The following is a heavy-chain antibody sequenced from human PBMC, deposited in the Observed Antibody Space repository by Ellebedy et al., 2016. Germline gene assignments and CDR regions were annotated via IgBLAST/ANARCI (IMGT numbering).Heavy chain of an antibody. CDR1: GFTFDDYA. V-gene: IGHV3-43D*03. CDR3: AKGSMGHDALDL. D-gene: IGHD5-24*01. J-gene: IGHJ3*01. CDR2: ISWDGGKT. Sequence: GESLKISXAASGFTFDDYAMHWVRQAPGKGLEWVSLISWDGGKTHYADSVKGRFTISRDNRAKSLYLQMTGLTAEDSALYYCAKGSMGHDALDLWGQGTMVTVSS.